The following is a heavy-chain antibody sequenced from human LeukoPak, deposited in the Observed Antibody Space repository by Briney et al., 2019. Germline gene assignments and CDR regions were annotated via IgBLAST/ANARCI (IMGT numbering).Heavy chain of an antibody. J-gene: IGHJ4*02. Sequence: SETLSLTCTVSGGSISSYYWSWIRQPAGKGLEWIGRIYTSGSTNYNPSLKSRVTMSVDTSKNQFSLKLSSVTAADTAVYYCARGNILCSGGSCSTNIDYWGQGTLVTVFS. CDR2: IYTSGST. CDR1: GGSISSYY. V-gene: IGHV4-4*07. D-gene: IGHD2-15*01. CDR3: ARGNILCSGGSCSTNIDY.